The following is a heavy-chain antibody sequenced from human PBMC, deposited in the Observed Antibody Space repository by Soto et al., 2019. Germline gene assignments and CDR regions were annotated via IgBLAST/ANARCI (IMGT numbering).Heavy chain of an antibody. J-gene: IGHJ4*02. V-gene: IGHV1-8*01. CDR2: MNPNSGHT. D-gene: IGHD6-19*01. Sequence: QVQLVQSGAEVKKPGASVKVSCKASGYTFTSYDINWVRQATGQGLEWMGWMNPNSGHTGYAQKFKGRAPMATNTSISTAYLELSSLRSEDTAVYYCARGRTVAGNDYWGQGTLVTVSS. CDR1: GYTFTSYD. CDR3: ARGRTVAGNDY.